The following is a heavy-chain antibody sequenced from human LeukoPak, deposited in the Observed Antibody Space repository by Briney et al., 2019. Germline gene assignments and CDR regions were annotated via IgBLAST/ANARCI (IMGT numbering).Heavy chain of an antibody. CDR1: RYTFISYE. Sequence: ASVKVSCKASRYTFISYEIHWMRQASGQGLEWMGWMNPNSGNTGYAQKFQGRVTMTRNTSISTAYMELSSLRSEDTAVYYCASTKSIAVAGTYYYGMDVWGQGTTVTVSS. J-gene: IGHJ6*02. V-gene: IGHV1-8*01. D-gene: IGHD6-19*01. CDR3: ASTKSIAVAGTYYYGMDV. CDR2: MNPNSGNT.